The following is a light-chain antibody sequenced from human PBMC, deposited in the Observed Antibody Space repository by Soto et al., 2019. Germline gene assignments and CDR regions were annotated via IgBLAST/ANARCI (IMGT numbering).Light chain of an antibody. V-gene: IGKV1-33*01. CDR1: HDISEI. CDR3: QQYDDLPPFI. CDR2: DAS. J-gene: IGKJ3*01. Sequence: DIQMTQSPSSLSASVGDRVSITCQASHDISEILNWYQQKPGRAPKLLIADASTLETGVPLRFSGGGAGTHFTLTIDTLQPEDAATYYCQQYDDLPPFIFGPGTTVNIK.